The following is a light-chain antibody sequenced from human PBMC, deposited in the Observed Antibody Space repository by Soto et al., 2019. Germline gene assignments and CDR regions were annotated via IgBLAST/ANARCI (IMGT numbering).Light chain of an antibody. CDR1: SSDVGSYNI. V-gene: IGLV2-23*01. CDR2: EGS. J-gene: IGLJ3*02. Sequence: QSALTQPASVSGSLGQSVTISCTGTSSDVGSYNIVPWYQQHPGKVPKLIIYEGSSRPSGVSNRFSGSKSGNTAALTITGLQAGDEADYYCWSYAGSSDGVFGGGTKLTVL. CDR3: WSYAGSSDGV.